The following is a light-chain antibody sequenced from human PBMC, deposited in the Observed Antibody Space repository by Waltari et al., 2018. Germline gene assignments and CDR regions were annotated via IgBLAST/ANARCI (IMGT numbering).Light chain of an antibody. V-gene: IGKV3-11*01. CDR1: QNIGYN. J-gene: IGKJ3*01. Sequence: EIILTQSPATLSLSPGEGATLSCRASQNIGYNLAWYQQKPGQAPRLLIYDVSDLAAGVPDRFSGSGSGTDFTLTITSLESEDFAVYICQQRSDWPLTFGPGTRVDIK. CDR3: QQRSDWPLT. CDR2: DVS.